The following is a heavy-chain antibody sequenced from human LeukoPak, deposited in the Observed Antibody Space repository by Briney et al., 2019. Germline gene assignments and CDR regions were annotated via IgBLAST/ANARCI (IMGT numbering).Heavy chain of an antibody. V-gene: IGHV4-59*01. CDR1: GGSISNYY. D-gene: IGHD5-12*01. CDR2: SYSSGNA. J-gene: IGHJ4*01. CDR3: AREMSLATSFDY. Sequence: SETLSLTCTVSGGSISNYYWYWIRKPPGKGLEWIAYSYSSGNANYNPSLKSRVTISVDTSKNQFSLKLSSVTAADTAVYYCAREMSLATSFDYWGHGTLFTVSS.